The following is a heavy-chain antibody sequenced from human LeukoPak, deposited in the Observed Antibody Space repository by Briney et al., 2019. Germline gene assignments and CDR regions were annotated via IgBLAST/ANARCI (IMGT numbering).Heavy chain of an antibody. V-gene: IGHV4-38-2*02. CDR3: ARVGATPYAFDI. CDR2: IYHSGST. D-gene: IGHD1-26*01. Sequence: SETLSLTCTVSGYSISSGYYWGWIRQPPGKGLEWIGSIYHSGSTYYNPSLKSRVTISVDTSKNQFSLKLSSVTAADTAVYYCARVGATPYAFDIWGQGTMVTVSS. CDR1: GYSISSGYY. J-gene: IGHJ3*02.